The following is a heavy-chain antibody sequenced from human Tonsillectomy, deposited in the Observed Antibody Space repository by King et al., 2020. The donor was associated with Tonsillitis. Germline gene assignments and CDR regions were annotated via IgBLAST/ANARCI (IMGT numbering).Heavy chain of an antibody. Sequence: QLVQSRGGVVQPGRSLRLSCAASGFTFSSYAMHWVRQAPGKGLEWGAVISYDGSNKYYGDSVMGRFTISRDNSKNTLYLQMNSLRAEDTAVYYCARGGERYCSGGSCYSEWFDPWGQGTLVTVSS. CDR1: GFTFSSYA. CDR2: ISYDGSNK. D-gene: IGHD2-15*01. V-gene: IGHV3-30-3*01. CDR3: ARGGERYCSGGSCYSEWFDP. J-gene: IGHJ5*02.